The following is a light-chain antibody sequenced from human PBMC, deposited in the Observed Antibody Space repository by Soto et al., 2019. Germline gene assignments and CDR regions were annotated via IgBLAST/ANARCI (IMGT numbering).Light chain of an antibody. Sequence: EIVLTQSPGTLSLSPGERATLSCRASQSVSSSYLAWYQQKPGQAPRLLIYGASSRAAGIPDRFSGSGSGTDFTLTISRLEPEYFAVYYCQQERTFGQGTKVEIK. J-gene: IGKJ1*01. CDR2: GAS. V-gene: IGKV3-20*01. CDR1: QSVSSSY. CDR3: QQERT.